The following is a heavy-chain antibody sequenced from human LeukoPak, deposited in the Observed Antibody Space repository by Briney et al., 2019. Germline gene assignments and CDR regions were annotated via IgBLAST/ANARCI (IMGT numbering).Heavy chain of an antibody. CDR3: ARGNSGYDPSRMDV. V-gene: IGHV4-34*01. CDR1: GGSFSGYY. CDR2: INHSGST. D-gene: IGHD5-12*01. J-gene: IGHJ6*02. Sequence: SETLSLTCAVYGGSFSGYYWSWIRQPPGKGLEWIGEINHSGSTNYNPSLKSRVTISVDTSNNQFSLKLSSVTAADTAVYYCARGNSGYDPSRMDVWGQGTTVTVTS.